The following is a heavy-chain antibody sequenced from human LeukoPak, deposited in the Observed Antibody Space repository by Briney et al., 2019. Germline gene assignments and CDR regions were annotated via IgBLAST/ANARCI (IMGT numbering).Heavy chain of an antibody. J-gene: IGHJ4*02. V-gene: IGHV4-59*01. Sequence: RPSETLSLTCTVAGDSISSYYWSWIRQPPGKGLEWIGYIYYSGSTNYNPSLKSRVTISVDTSKNQFSLKLSSVTAADTAVYYCACAIAVATHFDYWGQGTLVTVSS. D-gene: IGHD6-19*01. CDR2: IYYSGST. CDR1: GDSISSYY. CDR3: ACAIAVATHFDY.